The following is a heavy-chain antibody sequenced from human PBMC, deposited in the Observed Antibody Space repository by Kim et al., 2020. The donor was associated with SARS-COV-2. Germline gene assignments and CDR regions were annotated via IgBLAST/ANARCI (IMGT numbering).Heavy chain of an antibody. D-gene: IGHD6-13*01. V-gene: IGHV1-24*01. J-gene: IGHJ4*02. Sequence: ASVKVSCKVSGYTLTELSMHWVRQAPGKGLEWMGGFDPEDGETIYAQKFQGRVTMTEDTSTDTAYMELSSLRSEDTAVYYCATVAEASSSWTLDYWGQGTLVTVSS. CDR1: GYTLTELS. CDR2: FDPEDGET. CDR3: ATVAEASSSWTLDY.